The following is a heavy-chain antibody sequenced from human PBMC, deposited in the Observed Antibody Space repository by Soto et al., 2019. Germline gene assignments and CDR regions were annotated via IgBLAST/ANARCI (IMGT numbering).Heavy chain of an antibody. CDR3: AKGMRVWGVIPWFDP. CDR1: GFTFSSYG. D-gene: IGHD3-10*01. CDR2: ISYDGSNK. Sequence: QVQLVESGGGVVQPGRSLRLSCAASGFTFSSYGMPWVRQAPGKGLEWVAVISYDGSNKYYADSVKGRFTISRDNSKNTLYLQMNSLRAEDTAVYYCAKGMRVWGVIPWFDPWGQGTLVTVSS. J-gene: IGHJ5*02. V-gene: IGHV3-30*18.